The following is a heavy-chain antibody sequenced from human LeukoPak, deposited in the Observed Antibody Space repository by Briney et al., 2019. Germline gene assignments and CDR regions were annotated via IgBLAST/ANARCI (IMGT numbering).Heavy chain of an antibody. Sequence: GGSLRLSCAASRFTFSSYAMSWVRQAPGKGRMWFSAISGSGGSTYYADSVKGRFTISRDNSKNTLYLQMNSLRAEDTAVYYCAKMGVYFDWLMAHFDYWGQGTLVTVSS. CDR1: RFTFSSYA. CDR2: ISGSGGST. CDR3: AKMGVYFDWLMAHFDY. D-gene: IGHD3-9*01. J-gene: IGHJ4*02. V-gene: IGHV3-23*01.